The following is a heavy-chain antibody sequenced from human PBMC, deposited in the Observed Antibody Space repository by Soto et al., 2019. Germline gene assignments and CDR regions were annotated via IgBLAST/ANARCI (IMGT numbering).Heavy chain of an antibody. CDR1: GYTFTVYW. V-gene: IGHV5-51*01. D-gene: IGHD4-17*01. CDR2: IYPSDSDT. Sequence: GESLKISCQVSGYTFTVYWIGWVRQMPGKGLEWMGIIYPSDSDTRYSPSFQGQVTISADQSINTAYLQWDSLKASDTAIYYRARHAHTVADHFELWGQGTKVTLSS. CDR3: ARHAHTVADHFEL. J-gene: IGHJ4*02.